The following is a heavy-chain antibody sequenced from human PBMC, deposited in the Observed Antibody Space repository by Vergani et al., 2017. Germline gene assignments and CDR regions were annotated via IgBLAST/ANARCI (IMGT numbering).Heavy chain of an antibody. CDR2: ISGYNGNT. Sequence: QVQLVQSGAEVKKPGASVKVSCKASGYTFTSYGISWVRQAPGQGLEWMGWISGYNGNTNYAQNLQGRVTMTTDTSTKTAYMELRSLRSDDTAVYYCARDDIRGYSYRNIDYWGQGTLVTVSS. CDR3: ARDDIRGYSYRNIDY. J-gene: IGHJ4*02. CDR1: GYTFTSYG. V-gene: IGHV1-18*04. D-gene: IGHD5-18*01.